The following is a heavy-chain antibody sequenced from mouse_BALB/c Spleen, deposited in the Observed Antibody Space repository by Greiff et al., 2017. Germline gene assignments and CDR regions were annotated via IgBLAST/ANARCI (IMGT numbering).Heavy chain of an antibody. J-gene: IGHJ4*01. D-gene: IGHD2-1*01. V-gene: IGHV2-9*02. CDR1: GFSLTSYG. Sequence: VQLQQSGPGLVAPSQSLSITCTVSGFSLTSYGVHWVRQPPGKGLEWLGVIWAVGSTNYNSALMSRLSISKDNSKSQVFLKMNSLQTDDTAMYYCARDNGNYVGYAMDYWGQGTSVTVSS. CDR3: ARDNGNYVGYAMDY. CDR2: IWAVGST.